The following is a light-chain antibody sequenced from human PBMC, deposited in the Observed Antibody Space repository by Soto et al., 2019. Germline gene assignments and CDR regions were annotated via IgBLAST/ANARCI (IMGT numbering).Light chain of an antibody. CDR3: CSYAGDLAL. CDR2: DVS. V-gene: IGLV2-11*01. Sequence: QSVLTQPHSVSGSPGQSVTISCTGTSSDVGGYDFVSWYQQHPGKAPKLMISDVSKRPSGVPDRFSGSKSGNTASLTISGLQAEDEADYYCCSYAGDLALFGGGTKLTVL. J-gene: IGLJ2*01. CDR1: SSDVGGYDF.